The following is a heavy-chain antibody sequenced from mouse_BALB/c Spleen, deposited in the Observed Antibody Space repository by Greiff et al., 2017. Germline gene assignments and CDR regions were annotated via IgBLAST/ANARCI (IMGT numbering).Heavy chain of an antibody. D-gene: IGHD2-10*02. CDR3: AKKYGNTVFYAMDY. Sequence: VKLMESGPSLVQPSQSLSITCTVSGFSLTSYGVHWVRQSPGKGLEWLGVIWRGGSTDYNAAFMSRLSITKDNSKSQVFFKMNSLQADDTAIYYCAKKYGNTVFYAMDYWGQGTSVTVSS. J-gene: IGHJ4*01. CDR1: GFSLTSYG. V-gene: IGHV2-5-1*01. CDR2: IWRGGST.